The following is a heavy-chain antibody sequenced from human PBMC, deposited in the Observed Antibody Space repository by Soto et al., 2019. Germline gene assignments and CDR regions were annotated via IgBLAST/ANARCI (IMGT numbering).Heavy chain of an antibody. J-gene: IGHJ6*02. V-gene: IGHV3-72*01. CDR1: GFTFTDHY. CDR2: TKNKHNNYTT. Sequence: PGGSLRLSCLASGFTFTDHYMDWVRQAPGTGLEWIARTKNKHNNYTTTYAASVKGRFTISRDDSESSLYLQMNNLKTEDTAVYYCAREIRRDYYYYYPLDVWGQGTTVTVSS. CDR3: AREIRRDYYYYYPLDV.